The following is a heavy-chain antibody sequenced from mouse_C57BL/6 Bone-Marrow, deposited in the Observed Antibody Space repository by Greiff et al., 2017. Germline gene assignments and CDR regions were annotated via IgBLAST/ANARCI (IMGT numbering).Heavy chain of an antibody. V-gene: IGHV1-47*01. D-gene: IGHD5-1*01. J-gene: IGHJ2*01. CDR2: FHPYNDDT. CDR1: GYTFTTYP. Sequence: QVQLKQPGAELVKPGASVKLSCKASGYTFTTYPIEWMKQNHGKSLEWIGNFHPYNDDTKYNEKFKGKATLTVEKSSNTVYLELSRLTSDDSAVYYCARSSTFFYYIDYWGQGTTLTVSS. CDR3: ARSSTFFYYIDY.